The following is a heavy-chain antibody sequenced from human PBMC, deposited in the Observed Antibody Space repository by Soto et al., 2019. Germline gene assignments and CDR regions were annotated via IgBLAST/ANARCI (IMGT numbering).Heavy chain of an antibody. V-gene: IGHV3-66*01. J-gene: IGHJ6*04. CDR2: IQSGGPT. CDR1: GFTVSSKY. D-gene: IGHD2-15*01. CDR3: ARDDVRCDGGRCYGVPLDV. Sequence: EVQLVESGGGLVQPGGSLRLSCAASGFTVSSKYMSWVRQAPGKGLEWVSLIQSGGPTYYADSVKGRFTITRDTSEYTVHLQMDSLRAEDTAVYYCARDDVRCDGGRCYGVPLDVWGNGTRVTVSS.